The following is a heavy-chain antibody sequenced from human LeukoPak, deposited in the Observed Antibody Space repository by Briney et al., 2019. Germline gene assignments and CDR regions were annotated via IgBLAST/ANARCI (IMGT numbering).Heavy chain of an antibody. CDR2: ISGSGGST. V-gene: IGHV3-23*01. CDR3: AKEAYGSGSYQHDY. J-gene: IGHJ4*02. CDR1: GFTFSSYA. D-gene: IGHD3-10*01. Sequence: EGSLRLSCAASGFTFSSYAMSWVRQAPGKGLEWVSAISGSGGSTYHADSVKGRFTISRDNSKNTLNLQMNGLRAEDTAVYYCAKEAYGSGSYQHDYWGQGTLVTVSS.